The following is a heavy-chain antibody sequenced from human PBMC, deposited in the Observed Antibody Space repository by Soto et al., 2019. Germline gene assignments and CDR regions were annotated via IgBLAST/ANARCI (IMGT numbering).Heavy chain of an antibody. CDR3: ARELGGYYFDY. Sequence: GGSLRLSCAASGFTFSSYAMHWVRQAPGKGLEYVSAISSNGGSTYYANSVKGRFTISRDNSKNTLYLQMGSLRAEDMAVYYCARELGGYYFDYWGQGTLVTVSS. J-gene: IGHJ4*02. V-gene: IGHV3-64*01. CDR1: GFTFSSYA. D-gene: IGHD1-26*01. CDR2: ISSNGGST.